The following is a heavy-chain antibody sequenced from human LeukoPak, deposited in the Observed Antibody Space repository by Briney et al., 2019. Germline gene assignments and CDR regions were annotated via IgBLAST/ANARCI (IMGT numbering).Heavy chain of an antibody. J-gene: IGHJ3*02. CDR1: GGSISSSSYY. CDR2: IYYSGST. Sequence: PSETLSLTCTVSGGSISSSSYYWGWIRQPPGKGLEWIGTIYYSGSTYYNPSLKSRVTISVDTSKNQFSLKLSSVTAADTAVYYCARGAPLGGELGSAGAFDIWGQGTMVTVSS. V-gene: IGHV4-39*07. CDR3: ARGAPLGGELGSAGAFDI. D-gene: IGHD1-26*01.